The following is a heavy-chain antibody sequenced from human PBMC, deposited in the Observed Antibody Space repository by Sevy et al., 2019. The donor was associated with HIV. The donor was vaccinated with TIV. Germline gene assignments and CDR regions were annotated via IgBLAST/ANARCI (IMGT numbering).Heavy chain of an antibody. CDR2: ISYDGNNR. V-gene: IGHV3-30-3*01. Sequence: GGSLRLSCAASGFTFSSYGVNWVRQAPGKGLEWVAVISYDGNNRYYADSVKGRFTISRDSSKNTLYLQMNSLRAEDTAVYYCAREDSKNWRYFDYWGQGTLVTVSS. D-gene: IGHD1-1*01. J-gene: IGHJ4*02. CDR3: AREDSKNWRYFDY. CDR1: GFTFSSYG.